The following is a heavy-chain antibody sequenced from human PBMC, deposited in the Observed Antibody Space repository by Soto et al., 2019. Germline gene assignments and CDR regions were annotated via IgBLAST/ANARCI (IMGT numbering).Heavy chain of an antibody. Sequence: ASVKVSCKASGYTFTSYYMHWVRQAPGQGLEWMGIINPSGGSTSYAQKFQGRVTMTRDTSTSTVYMELSSLRSEDTAVYYCATSRYYDSSGPRGAFEIWGQGTMVTISS. CDR1: GYTFTSYY. CDR3: ATSRYYDSSGPRGAFEI. J-gene: IGHJ3*02. CDR2: INPSGGST. V-gene: IGHV1-46*01. D-gene: IGHD3-22*01.